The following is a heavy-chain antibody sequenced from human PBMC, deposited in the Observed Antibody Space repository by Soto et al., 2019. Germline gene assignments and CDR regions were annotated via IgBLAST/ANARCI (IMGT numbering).Heavy chain of an antibody. D-gene: IGHD2-2*01. CDR2: ISADNVHT. CDR1: GYTFTSYG. CDR3: ARVGYCSGYSCHYMDV. J-gene: IGHJ6*03. Sequence: QVQLVQSGGEVKAPGASVKVSCKASGYTFTSYGXNXVXQXXGQGLEWMGWISADNVHTNYAQKFQGRVTMTTDTFTSTAYLELRSLRSDDTAVYYCARVGYCSGYSCHYMDVWGRGTTVTVSS. V-gene: IGHV1-18*01.